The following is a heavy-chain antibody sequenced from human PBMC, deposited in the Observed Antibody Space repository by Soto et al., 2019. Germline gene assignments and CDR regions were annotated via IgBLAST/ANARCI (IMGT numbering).Heavy chain of an antibody. V-gene: IGHV3-48*01. D-gene: IGHD2-8*02. Sequence: GGPKRLPCSASGFPISHYNRSRIRKAPGQGLEWISYITGSSNSIYYADSVKGRFTISRDNAKNSLYLQMNSLRAEDTAVYYCARDHVTGGSLVDYWGQGTLVTVSS. CDR3: ARDHVTGGSLVDY. CDR1: GFPISHYN. J-gene: IGHJ4*02. CDR2: ITGSSNSI.